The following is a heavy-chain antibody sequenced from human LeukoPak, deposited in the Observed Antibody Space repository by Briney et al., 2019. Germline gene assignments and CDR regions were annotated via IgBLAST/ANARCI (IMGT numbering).Heavy chain of an antibody. CDR2: IYPGDSDT. V-gene: IGHV5-51*01. CDR3: ARRDMATNTPFDY. D-gene: IGHD5-24*01. J-gene: IGHJ4*02. Sequence: GEPLKISCKGSGYTFTKYWIGWVRQTPGKGLECMGIIYPGDSDTRYSPSFQGQVTISADKSISTAYLQWSSLKASDTAMYYCARRDMATNTPFDYWGQGTLVTVSS. CDR1: GYTFTKYW.